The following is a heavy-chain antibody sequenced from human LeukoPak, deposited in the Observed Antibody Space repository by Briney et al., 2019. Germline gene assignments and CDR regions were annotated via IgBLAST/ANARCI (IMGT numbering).Heavy chain of an antibody. V-gene: IGHV4-4*09. D-gene: IGHD6-13*01. J-gene: IGHJ6*03. CDR2: IYTSGST. Sequence: SETLSLTCTVSGGSISSYYWSWIRQPPGKGLEWIGYIYTSGSTNYNPSLKSRVTISVDTSKNQFSLKLSSVTAADTAVYYCARHEPASIAAAFSFYMDVWGKGTTVTVSS. CDR3: ARHEPASIAAAFSFYMDV. CDR1: GGSISSYY.